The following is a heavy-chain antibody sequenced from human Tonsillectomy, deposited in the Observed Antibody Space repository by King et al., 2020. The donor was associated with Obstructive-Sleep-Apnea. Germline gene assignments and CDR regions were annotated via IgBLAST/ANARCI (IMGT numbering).Heavy chain of an antibody. CDR3: AREYYDFWSASVTYYYYGMDV. CDR1: GFTFSSYS. D-gene: IGHD3-3*01. Sequence: DVQLVESGGGLVKPGGSLRLSCAASGFTFSSYSMNWVRQAPGKGLEWVSSISSSSSYIYYADSVKGRSTISRDNAKNSLYLQMHSLGAEVTAVYYCAREYYDFWSASVTYYYYGMDVWGQGTTVTVSS. V-gene: IGHV3-21*01. J-gene: IGHJ6*02. CDR2: ISSSSSYI.